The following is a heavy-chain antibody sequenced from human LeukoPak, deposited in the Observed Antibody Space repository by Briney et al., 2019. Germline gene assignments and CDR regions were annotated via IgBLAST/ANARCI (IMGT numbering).Heavy chain of an antibody. CDR2: INPSGGST. D-gene: IGHD3-10*01. CDR3: ARGPMVRGVMVAYYYYYMDV. V-gene: IGHV1-46*01. Sequence: EASVKVSCKASGYTFTSYYMHWVRQAPGQGLEWMGIINPSGGSTSYAQKFQGRVTMTRDMSTSTVYMELSRLRSDDTAVYYCARGPMVRGVMVAYYYYYMDVWGKGTTVTISS. J-gene: IGHJ6*03. CDR1: GYTFTSYY.